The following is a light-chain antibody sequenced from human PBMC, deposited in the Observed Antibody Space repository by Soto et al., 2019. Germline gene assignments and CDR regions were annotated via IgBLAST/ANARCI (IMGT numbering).Light chain of an antibody. CDR2: AAS. J-gene: IGKJ2*01. Sequence: DIQMTQFPSSLSASVGDRVTITCRASQTISSYLNWYQQKPGKAPKLLIYAASRLQSGVPSRFSGSGSGTDFTLTISSLQPEDFATYYCQQSHGIPYTFGQGTKLEIK. CDR3: QQSHGIPYT. V-gene: IGKV1-39*01. CDR1: QTISSY.